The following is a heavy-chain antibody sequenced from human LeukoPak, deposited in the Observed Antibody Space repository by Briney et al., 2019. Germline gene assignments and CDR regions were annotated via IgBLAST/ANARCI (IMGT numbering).Heavy chain of an antibody. V-gene: IGHV3-66*02. CDR1: GFTVSSNY. J-gene: IGHJ5*02. D-gene: IGHD1-26*01. Sequence: GGSLRLSCAASGFTVSSNYMSWVRQAPGKGLYWFSVIYSGGTTSYPDSVKGRFTISRDNSKTTLYLQMNSLRAEDTAVYYCARDTWELQHHWGQGTLVTVSS. CDR2: IYSGGTT. CDR3: ARDTWELQHH.